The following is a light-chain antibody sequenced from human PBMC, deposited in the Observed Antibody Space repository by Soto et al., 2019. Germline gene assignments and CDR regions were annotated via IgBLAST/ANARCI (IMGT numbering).Light chain of an antibody. Sequence: EIVMTQSPATLSVSPGERATLSCRARQSVSSNLAWYQQKPGQAPRLLISGASTRATGIPARFSGSESGTEFTLTISSLHSEDFAVYYCQQYNNWPRTFGQGTKVEIK. CDR3: QQYNNWPRT. CDR1: QSVSSN. CDR2: GAS. V-gene: IGKV3-15*01. J-gene: IGKJ1*01.